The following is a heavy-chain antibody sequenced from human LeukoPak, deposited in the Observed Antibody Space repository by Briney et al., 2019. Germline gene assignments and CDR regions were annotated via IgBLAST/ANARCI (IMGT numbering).Heavy chain of an antibody. CDR2: IDARSGIT. CDR1: GFTFTIFG. V-gene: IGHV3-48*01. Sequence: GGSLRLSCAASGFTFTIFGLNWVRQAPGKGPEWVSYIDARSGITYYADSVQGRFTISRDNAKESVFLQMNSLRADDTAVYYCARTYDFGRGPPGDAFDNWGPGTLVIASS. D-gene: IGHD3-3*01. CDR3: ARTYDFGRGPPGDAFDN. J-gene: IGHJ3*02.